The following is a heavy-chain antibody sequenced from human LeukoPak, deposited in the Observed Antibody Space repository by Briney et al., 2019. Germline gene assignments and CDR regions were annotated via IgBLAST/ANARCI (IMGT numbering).Heavy chain of an antibody. CDR1: GFTFSTYA. D-gene: IGHD3-22*01. CDR3: AKELDSSGYFDY. J-gene: IGHJ4*02. CDR2: ISGSGGKT. Sequence: SGGSLRLSXAASGFTFSTYAMSWVGQAPGKGLEWVSAISGSGGKTYYADPVKGRFTIARDNSKNTLYLQMNSLRAEDTAVYYCAKELDSSGYFDYWGQGTLVTVSS. V-gene: IGHV3-23*01.